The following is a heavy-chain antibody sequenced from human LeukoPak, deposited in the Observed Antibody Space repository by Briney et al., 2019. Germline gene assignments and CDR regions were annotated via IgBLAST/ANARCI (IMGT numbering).Heavy chain of an antibody. CDR3: ASHIAVAGTLDY. CDR1: GGTFSSYA. V-gene: IGHV1-69*05. D-gene: IGHD6-19*01. J-gene: IGHJ4*02. Sequence: SVKVSCKASGGTFSSYAISWVRQAPGQGLEWIGGIIPIFGTANYAQKFQGRVTITTDESTSTAYMELSSLRSEDTAVYYCASHIAVAGTLDYWGQGTLVTVSS. CDR2: IIPIFGTA.